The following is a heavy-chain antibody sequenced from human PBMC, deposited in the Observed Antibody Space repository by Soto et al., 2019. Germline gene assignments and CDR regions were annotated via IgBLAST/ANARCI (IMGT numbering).Heavy chain of an antibody. J-gene: IGHJ6*04. Sequence: PGGSLRLSCAASGFTFSSYSMNWVRQAPGKGLEWVSSISSSSSYIYYADSVKGRFTISSDNAKNSLYMQLNSLSAADTAVYSCAREDSSGYYPYYYYGMAVWGKGTTVTVSP. CDR3: AREDSSGYYPYYYYGMAV. D-gene: IGHD3-22*01. CDR1: GFTFSSYS. CDR2: ISSSSSYI. V-gene: IGHV3-21*01.